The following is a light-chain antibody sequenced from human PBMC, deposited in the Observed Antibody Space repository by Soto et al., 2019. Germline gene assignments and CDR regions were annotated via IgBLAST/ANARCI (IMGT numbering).Light chain of an antibody. CDR1: QGISSY. Sequence: AIRMTQSPSSLSASTGDRVTITCRASQGISSYLAWYQQKPVKAPKLLIYAASTLQSGVPSRFSGSGSGTDFTLTISCLQSEDFATYYCQQYYSYPPWTFGQGTKVDI. V-gene: IGKV1-8*01. CDR2: AAS. CDR3: QQYYSYPPWT. J-gene: IGKJ1*01.